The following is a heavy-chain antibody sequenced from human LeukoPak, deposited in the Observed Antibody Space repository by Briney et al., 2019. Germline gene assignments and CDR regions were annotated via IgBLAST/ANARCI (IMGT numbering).Heavy chain of an antibody. CDR3: ARSQLPYCSSTSCYTLID. J-gene: IGHJ4*02. Sequence: AGGSLRLSCAASGFTFSSYSMNWVRQAPGKGLEWVAVISYDGSNKYYADSVKGRFTISRDNSKNTLYLQMNSLRAEDTAVYYCARSQLPYCSSTSCYTLIDWGQGTLVTASS. CDR1: GFTFSSYS. CDR2: ISYDGSNK. V-gene: IGHV3-30*03. D-gene: IGHD2-2*02.